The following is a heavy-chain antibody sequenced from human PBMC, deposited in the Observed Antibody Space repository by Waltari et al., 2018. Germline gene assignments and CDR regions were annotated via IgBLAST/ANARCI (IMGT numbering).Heavy chain of an antibody. CDR3: AREYHTQGRYFYYYYMDV. V-gene: IGHV3-30-3*01. CDR1: GFTFSSYP. D-gene: IGHD2-2*01. Sequence: QLQLVESGGGVVQPGKSLRLSCAAPGFTFSSYPMHWVRQAPGKGLEGVAVISYDGDNKYYADSVKGRFTVSRDNSKNTLYLQMNSLRVEDTAVYYCAREYHTQGRYFYYYYMDVWGKGTTVTVSS. CDR2: ISYDGDNK. J-gene: IGHJ6*03.